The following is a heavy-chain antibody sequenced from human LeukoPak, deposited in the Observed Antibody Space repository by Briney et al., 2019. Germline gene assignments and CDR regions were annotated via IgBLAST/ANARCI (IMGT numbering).Heavy chain of an antibody. Sequence: GGSLRLSCAASGFSFSSYWMSWVRQAPGKGLEWVANIKQDGSQKYYVDSVKGPFTISRDNAKNSLYLQMDSLRAEDSAVYYCASSNWNYYNYWGQGTLVTVSS. CDR3: ASSNWNYYNY. J-gene: IGHJ4*02. CDR1: GFSFSSYW. D-gene: IGHD1-20*01. CDR2: IKQDGSQK. V-gene: IGHV3-7*05.